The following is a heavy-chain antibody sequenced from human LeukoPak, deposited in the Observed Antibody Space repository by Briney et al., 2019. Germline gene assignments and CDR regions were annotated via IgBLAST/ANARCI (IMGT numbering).Heavy chain of an antibody. CDR1: GNYW. Sequence: PGGSLRLSCAASGNYWMHWVRQAPGKGLEWVAVISYDGSNEYYADSVKGRFTISRDNAKNSLYLQMNSLRAEDTAVYYCARPADYWGQGTLVTVSS. V-gene: IGHV3-30*03. J-gene: IGHJ4*02. CDR2: ISYDGSNE. CDR3: ARPADY.